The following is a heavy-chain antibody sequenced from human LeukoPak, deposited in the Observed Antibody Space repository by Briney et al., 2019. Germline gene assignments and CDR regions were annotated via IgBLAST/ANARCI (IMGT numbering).Heavy chain of an antibody. J-gene: IGHJ4*02. V-gene: IGHV4-39*01. CDR2: IYYTGST. D-gene: IGHD2-15*01. CDR3: AYLLYCSGGSCHTNSFDY. CDR1: GDSISSSSYY. Sequence: SETLSLTCSVSGDSISSSSYYWGWLRQPPGKGLEWIGSIYYTGSTYYNPSLKSRVTISIDTSKNQFSLKLSSVTAADPAVYFCAYLLYCSGGSCHTNSFDYWGQGTLVTVSS.